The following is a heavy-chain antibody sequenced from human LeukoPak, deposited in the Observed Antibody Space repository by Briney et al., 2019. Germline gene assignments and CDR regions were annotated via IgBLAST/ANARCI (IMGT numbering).Heavy chain of an antibody. V-gene: IGHV4-34*01. Sequence: PSKTLSLTCAVYGGSFSGYYWSWIRQPPGKGLEWIGEINHSGSTNYNPSPKSRVTISVDTSKTQFSLTLTSGTAAGTAVYYCARAGYDYVWGSYRYASYYFDYWGQGTLVTVSS. CDR3: ARAGYDYVWGSYRYASYYFDY. D-gene: IGHD3-16*02. J-gene: IGHJ4*01. CDR2: INHSGST. CDR1: GGSFSGYY.